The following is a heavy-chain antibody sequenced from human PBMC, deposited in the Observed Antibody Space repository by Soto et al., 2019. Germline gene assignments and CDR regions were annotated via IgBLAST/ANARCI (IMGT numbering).Heavy chain of an antibody. CDR1: GGSISSGGYY. Sequence: QVQLQESGPGLVKPSQTLSLTYTVSGGSISSGGYYWSWIRQHPGKGLEWIGYIYYSGSTYYNPSLQSRVTISVDKSKNQFSLKLSSVTAADTGVYYCAREIPYYYDSSGPYFDYWGQGTLVTVSS. CDR2: IYYSGST. CDR3: AREIPYYYDSSGPYFDY. J-gene: IGHJ4*02. D-gene: IGHD3-22*01. V-gene: IGHV4-31*03.